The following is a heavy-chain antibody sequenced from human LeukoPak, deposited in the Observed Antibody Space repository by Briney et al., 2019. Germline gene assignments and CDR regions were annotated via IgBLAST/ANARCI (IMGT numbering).Heavy chain of an antibody. J-gene: IGHJ6*03. Sequence: SETLSLTCTVSGGSISSYYWSWIRQPPGKGLEYIGYIYYSGSTNYNPSLKSRVTISVDTSKNQFSLKLSSVTAADTAVYYCARTEESGYSYGYFGYYYYVDVWGKGTTVTVSS. CDR3: ARTEESGYSYGYFGYYYYVDV. V-gene: IGHV4-59*01. D-gene: IGHD5-18*01. CDR2: IYYSGST. CDR1: GGSISSYY.